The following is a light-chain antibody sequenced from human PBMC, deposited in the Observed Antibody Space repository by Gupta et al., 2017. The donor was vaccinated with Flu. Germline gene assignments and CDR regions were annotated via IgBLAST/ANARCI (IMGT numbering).Light chain of an antibody. CDR2: NTS. CDR3: LRHYQGPWV. J-gene: IGLJ3*02. Sequence: QTEVPQEPSLTVSPGGTVTLTCASSTGTVTSGHYPSWFQQKPGQTPRALIHNTSPRRSCTPTRFSGALLGGKAALTLSGGQREDEAEYYCLRHYQGPWVFGGGTKLNVL. V-gene: IGLV7-43*01. CDR1: TGTVTSGHY.